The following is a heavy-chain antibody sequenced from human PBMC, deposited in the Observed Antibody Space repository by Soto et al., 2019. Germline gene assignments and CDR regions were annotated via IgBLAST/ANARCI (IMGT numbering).Heavy chain of an antibody. CDR1: GFTFSTYA. V-gene: IGHV3-23*01. CDR3: AKDRNYPRDQFHY. D-gene: IGHD1-7*01. Sequence: GSLRLSCAASGFTFSTYALSWVRQAPGKGLEWVSAISANGQGIYYADSVRGRFTISRDNSKNTIFLHMDSLRAEDTAVYHCAKDRNYPRDQFHYWGQGTLVTVSS. CDR2: ISANGQGI. J-gene: IGHJ4*02.